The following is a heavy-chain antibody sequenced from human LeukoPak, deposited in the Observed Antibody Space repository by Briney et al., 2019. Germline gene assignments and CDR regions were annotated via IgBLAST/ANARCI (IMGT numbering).Heavy chain of an antibody. D-gene: IGHD1-7*01. Sequence: GASVKVSCKASGYTFTGYYMHWVRQAPGQGREWMGWINPNSGGTNYAQKFQGRVTMTRDTSISTAYMELSRLRSDDTAVYYCASNTNWNYVSGWFDPWGQGTLVTVSS. V-gene: IGHV1-2*02. CDR1: GYTFTGYY. CDR3: ASNTNWNYVSGWFDP. CDR2: INPNSGGT. J-gene: IGHJ5*02.